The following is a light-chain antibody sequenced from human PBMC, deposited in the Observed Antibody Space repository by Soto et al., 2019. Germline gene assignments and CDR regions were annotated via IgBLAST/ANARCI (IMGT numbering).Light chain of an antibody. J-gene: IGLJ1*01. V-gene: IGLV2-14*03. CDR3: GSYSSSSTLYV. CDR1: SSDVGGSNY. CDR2: DVS. Sequence: QSALTQPASVSGSPGQSITISCTGTSSDVGGSNYVSWYQQHPGKAPKLMIYDVSNRPSGVSNRFSGSKSGNTASLTISGLKAEDEADYYCGSYSSSSTLYVLGTGTQLTVL.